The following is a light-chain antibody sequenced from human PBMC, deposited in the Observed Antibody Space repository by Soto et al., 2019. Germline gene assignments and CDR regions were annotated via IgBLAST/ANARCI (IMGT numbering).Light chain of an antibody. V-gene: IGKV1-5*03. J-gene: IGKJ1*01. CDR2: KAS. CDR3: QHYNSYSEA. Sequence: DIQMTQSPSTLSGSVGDRVTITCRASQTISSWLAWYQQKPGKAPKLLIYKASTLKSGDPSRFSGSGSGTEFTLTISSLQPDEFATYYCQHYNSYSEAFGQGTRVELK. CDR1: QTISSW.